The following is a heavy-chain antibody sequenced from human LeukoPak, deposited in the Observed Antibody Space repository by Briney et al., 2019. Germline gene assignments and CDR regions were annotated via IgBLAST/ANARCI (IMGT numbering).Heavy chain of an antibody. D-gene: IGHD2-2*01. CDR1: GYTFTSYG. J-gene: IGHJ4*02. CDR3: ARDTEDIVVVPAAPFAGY. V-gene: IGHV1-18*01. Sequence: SVKVSCKASGYTFTSYGISWVRQAPGQGLEWMGWISAYNGNTNYAQKLQGRVTMTTDTSTSTAYMELRSLRSDDTAVYYCARDTEDIVVVPAAPFAGYWGQGTLVTVSS. CDR2: ISAYNGNT.